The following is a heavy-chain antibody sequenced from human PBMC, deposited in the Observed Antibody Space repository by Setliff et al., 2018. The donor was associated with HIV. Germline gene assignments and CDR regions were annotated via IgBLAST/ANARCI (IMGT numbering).Heavy chain of an antibody. D-gene: IGHD1-26*01. CDR3: ARDRPRGGGSLDAFDI. CDR2: ISSSSSYI. J-gene: IGHJ3*02. CDR1: GFTFSSYS. V-gene: IGHV3-21*01. Sequence: GGSLRLSCAASGFTFSSYSMNWVRQAPGKGLEWVSSISSSSSYIYYADSAKGRFTISRDNAKNSLYLQMNSLRAGDTAVYYCARDRPRGGGSLDAFDIWGQGTMVTVSS.